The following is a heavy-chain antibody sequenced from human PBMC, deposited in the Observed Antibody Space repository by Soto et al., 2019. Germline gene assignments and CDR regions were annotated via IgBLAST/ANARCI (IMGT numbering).Heavy chain of an antibody. CDR2: IRSSSSYI. V-gene: IGHV3-21*01. J-gene: IGHJ4*02. CDR3: ARGEYSSSSDY. Sequence: EVQLVESGGGLVKPGGSLRLSCAASGFTFSSYSMNWVRQAPGKGLEWVSSIRSSSSYIYYADSVKGRFTISRDNAKNSLYLQMNSLRAEDTAVYYCARGEYSSSSDYWGQGTLVTVSS. D-gene: IGHD6-6*01. CDR1: GFTFSSYS.